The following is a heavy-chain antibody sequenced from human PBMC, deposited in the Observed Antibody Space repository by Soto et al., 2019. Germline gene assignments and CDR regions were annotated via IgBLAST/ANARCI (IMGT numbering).Heavy chain of an antibody. J-gene: IGHJ6*02. CDR3: ARDQWDDYSSGGYYYGMDV. CDR1: GYTFTSYY. CDR2: INPSGGST. Sequence: QVQLVQSGAEVKKPGASVKVSCKASGYTFTSYYMHWVRQAPGQGLEWMGIINPSGGSTSYAQKFQGRVTMTRDTSTSTVYMELSSLRSEDTAVYYCARDQWDDYSSGGYYYGMDVWGQGTTVTVSS. D-gene: IGHD4-4*01. V-gene: IGHV1-46*01.